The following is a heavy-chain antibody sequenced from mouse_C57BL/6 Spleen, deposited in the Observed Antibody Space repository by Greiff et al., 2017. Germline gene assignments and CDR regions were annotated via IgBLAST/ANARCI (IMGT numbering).Heavy chain of an antibody. D-gene: IGHD2-2*01. CDR1: GYSITSGYY. CDR2: ISSDGST. Sequence: ESGPGLVKPSQSLSLTCSVTGYSITSGYYWNWIRQFPGNKLEWMGYISSDGSTNYNPSLKNRISITRDTSKNQFFLKLNSVTTEDTATYYCARDGYYFDYWGQGTTLTVSS. J-gene: IGHJ2*01. V-gene: IGHV3-6*01. CDR3: ARDGYYFDY.